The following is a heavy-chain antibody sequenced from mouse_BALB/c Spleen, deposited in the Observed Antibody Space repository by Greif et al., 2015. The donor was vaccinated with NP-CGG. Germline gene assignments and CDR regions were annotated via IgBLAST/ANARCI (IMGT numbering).Heavy chain of an antibody. J-gene: IGHJ4*01. Sequence: EVQVVESGGGLVQPKGSLKLSCAASGFTFNTYAMNWVRQAPGKGLEWVARIRSKSNNYATYYADSVKDRFTISRDDSQGMLYLQMNNLKTEDTAMYYCVRHPRPTGYAMDYWGQGTSVPVSS. D-gene: IGHD3-2*02. CDR1: GFTFNTYA. CDR3: VRHPRPTGYAMDY. V-gene: IGHV10-1*02. CDR2: IRSKSNNYAT.